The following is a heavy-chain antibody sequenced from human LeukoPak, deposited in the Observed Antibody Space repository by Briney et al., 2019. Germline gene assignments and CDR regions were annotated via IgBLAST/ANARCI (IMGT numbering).Heavy chain of an antibody. D-gene: IGHD7-27*01. CDR2: IYTSGST. CDR1: GGSISSSSYY. CDR3: ARGLWGPDY. Sequence: SETLSLTCTVSGGSISSSSYYWSWIRQPAGKGLEWIGRIYTSGSTNYNPSLKSRVTMSVDTSKNQFSLKLSSVTAADTAVYYCARGLWGPDYWGQGTLVTVSS. V-gene: IGHV4-61*02. J-gene: IGHJ4*02.